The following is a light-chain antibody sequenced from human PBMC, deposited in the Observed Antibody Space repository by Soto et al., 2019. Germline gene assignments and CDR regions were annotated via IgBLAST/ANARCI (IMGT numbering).Light chain of an antibody. J-gene: IGKJ1*01. CDR2: GAS. CDR3: QQYGTSPQT. V-gene: IGKV3-20*01. Sequence: ILLTQSPGTLSLSPGERATLSCRASQSVSSNSLAWYQQKPGQAPRLVIYGASTRATGFPDRFTGSGSGTDFTLTISRLEPEDFAVYYCQQYGTSPQTVGQGTKVDIK. CDR1: QSVSSNS.